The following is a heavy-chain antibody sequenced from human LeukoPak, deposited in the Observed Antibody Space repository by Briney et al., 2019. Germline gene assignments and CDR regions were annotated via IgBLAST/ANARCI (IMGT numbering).Heavy chain of an antibody. CDR2: IKQDGNEK. D-gene: IGHD3-9*01. CDR1: GFRFNTYW. J-gene: IGHJ3*02. V-gene: IGHV3-7*01. Sequence: GGSLRLSCAASGFRFNTYWMSWVRQAPGKGLEWVANIKQDGNEKYYADSVKGRFTISRDNAKNSLYLQMTGLRVEDTAVYFCARDRPAPHHDVMTGHRVDAFDTWGQGTMVTVSS. CDR3: ARDRPAPHHDVMTGHRVDAFDT.